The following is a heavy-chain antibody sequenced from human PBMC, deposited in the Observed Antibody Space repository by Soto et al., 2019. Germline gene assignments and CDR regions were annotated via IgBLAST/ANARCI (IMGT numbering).Heavy chain of an antibody. CDR2: FDPEDGET. CDR1: GYTLTELS. J-gene: IGHJ6*02. CDR3: ATKGRWYVGYYYYGMDV. D-gene: IGHD6-13*01. V-gene: IGHV1-24*01. Sequence: ASVKVSCKVSGYTLTELSMHWVRQAPGKGLEWMGGFDPEDGETIYAQKFQGRVTMTEDTSTDTAYMELSSLRSEDTAVYYCATKGRWYVGYYYYGMDVWGQGPTVTVSS.